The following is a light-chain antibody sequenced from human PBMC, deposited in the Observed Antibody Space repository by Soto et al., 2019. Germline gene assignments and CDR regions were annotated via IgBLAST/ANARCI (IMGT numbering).Light chain of an antibody. Sequence: DIQMTQSPSTLSASVGDRVTITCRASQSINTWLAWYQQKAGKAPKLLIYDASTFENRVPFRFSGSGSGTEFTLTISCLQPDDFATYSCQQYNTYSYTFGQGTKLEIK. CDR1: QSINTW. J-gene: IGKJ2*01. CDR3: QQYNTYSYT. CDR2: DAS. V-gene: IGKV1-5*01.